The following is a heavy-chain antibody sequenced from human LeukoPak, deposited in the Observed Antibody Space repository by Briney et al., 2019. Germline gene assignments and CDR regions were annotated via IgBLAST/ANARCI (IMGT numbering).Heavy chain of an antibody. CDR1: GGTFSSYA. D-gene: IGHD6-6*01. CDR2: IIPIFGTA. V-gene: IGHV1-69*13. CDR3: ASWTQYSRLYNWFDP. Sequence: SVKVSCKASGGTFSSYAISWVRQAPGQGLEWMGGIIPIFGTANYAQKFQGRVTITADESTSTAYMELSSLRSEDTAVYYCASWTQYSRLYNWFDPWGQGTLVTVSS. J-gene: IGHJ5*02.